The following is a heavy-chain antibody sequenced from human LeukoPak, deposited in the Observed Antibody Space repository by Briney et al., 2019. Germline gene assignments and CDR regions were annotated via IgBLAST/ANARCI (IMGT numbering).Heavy chain of an antibody. CDR3: ARAYYDSSGYRFAFDI. V-gene: IGHV3-53*01. J-gene: IGHJ3*02. CDR1: GFTVSSNY. CDR2: IYSGGST. Sequence: PGGSLSLSCAASGFTVSSNYMSWVRQAPGKGLEWVSVIYSGGSTYYADSVKGRFTISRDNSKNTLYLQMNSLRAEDTAVYYCARAYYDSSGYRFAFDIWGQGTMVTVSS. D-gene: IGHD3-22*01.